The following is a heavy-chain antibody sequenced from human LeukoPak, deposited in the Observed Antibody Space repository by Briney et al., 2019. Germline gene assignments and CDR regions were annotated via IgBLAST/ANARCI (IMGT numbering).Heavy chain of an antibody. Sequence: PGGSLRLSCAASRFIFTSYAMHWVRQAPGKWLEWVAFIRYGGNNKYYAEYVKGRFTVSRYNSNNTVFLQMKSLRPADTAVYYCARENYYDSSGYSDYWGQGTLVTVSS. CDR1: RFIFTSYA. D-gene: IGHD3-22*01. CDR2: IRYGGNNK. J-gene: IGHJ4*02. CDR3: ARENYYDSSGYSDY. V-gene: IGHV3-30*02.